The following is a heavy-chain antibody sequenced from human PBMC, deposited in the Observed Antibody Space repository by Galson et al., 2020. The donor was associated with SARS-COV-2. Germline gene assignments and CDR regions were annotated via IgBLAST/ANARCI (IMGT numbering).Heavy chain of an antibody. D-gene: IGHD3-10*01. Sequence: ASETLSLTCTVSGGSINIYYWSWIRQSPEKGLEWIGYLYYGGKTNYNPSLESRVTISVDTSKNQFFLKLSSVTAADTALYYCARLPVVRGVDYWGQGILVTVSS. CDR1: GGSINIYY. J-gene: IGHJ4*02. CDR3: ARLPVVRGVDY. CDR2: LYYGGKT. V-gene: IGHV4-59*01.